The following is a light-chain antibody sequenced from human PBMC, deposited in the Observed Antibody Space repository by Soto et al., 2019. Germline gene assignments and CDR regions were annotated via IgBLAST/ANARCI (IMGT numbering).Light chain of an antibody. CDR2: GAS. V-gene: IGKV3D-15*01. Sequence: EIVMTQSPATLSVSPGGRATLSCRASQSISDTLAWYQQKPGQAPRLIIYGASTRGTGIPARFSGSGSGTESTLTLSSLQSEDFAVYYCQQYNNWPPSWTFGQGTKVDIK. CDR3: QQYNNWPPSWT. CDR1: QSISDT. J-gene: IGKJ1*01.